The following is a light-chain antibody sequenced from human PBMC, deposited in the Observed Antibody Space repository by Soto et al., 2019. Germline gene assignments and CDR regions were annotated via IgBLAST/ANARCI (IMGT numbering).Light chain of an antibody. CDR2: GAS. CDR3: QQSYTTPRT. Sequence: IQMTQSPSSLSASVGDRVTITCRASQTISGYLNWYQQKPGKAPKVLIYGASSLQTGVPSRFSGSGSGTDFTLTISSLQPEYFATYYCQQSYTTPRTFGQGTKVEIK. CDR1: QTISGY. J-gene: IGKJ1*01. V-gene: IGKV1-39*01.